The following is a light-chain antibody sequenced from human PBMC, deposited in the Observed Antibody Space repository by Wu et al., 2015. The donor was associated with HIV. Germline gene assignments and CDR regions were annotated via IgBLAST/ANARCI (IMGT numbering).Light chain of an antibody. J-gene: IGKJ5*01. V-gene: IGKV3-20*01. Sequence: EIVLTQSPGTLSLSPGERATLSCRASQSVSSSYLAWYQQKPGQAPRLLIYGASSRATGIPDRFSGSGSGTDFSLTISRLEPEDVAMYYCQQYGSSPITFGQGTRLEIE. CDR2: GAS. CDR1: QSVSSSY. CDR3: QQYGSSPIT.